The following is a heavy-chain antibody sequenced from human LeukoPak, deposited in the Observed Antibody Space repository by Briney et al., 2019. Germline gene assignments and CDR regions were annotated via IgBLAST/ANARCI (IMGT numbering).Heavy chain of an antibody. CDR1: GYSFTSYW. V-gene: IGHV5-51*01. J-gene: IGHJ3*02. Sequence: GESLKISCKGSGYSFTSYWIGWVRQMPGKGLEWMGIIYPGDSDTRYSPSFQGQVTISADKSISTAYLQWSSLKASDTAMYYCARSTTAIVVVPAPNAFDIWGQGTMVTVSS. D-gene: IGHD2-2*01. CDR2: IYPGDSDT. CDR3: ARSTTAIVVVPAPNAFDI.